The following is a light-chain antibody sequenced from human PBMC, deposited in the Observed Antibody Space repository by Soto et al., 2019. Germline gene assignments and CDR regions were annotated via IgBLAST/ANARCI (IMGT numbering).Light chain of an antibody. V-gene: IGKV3-15*01. CDR3: QKYNRWPPA. CDR2: GAS. CDR1: QSVNSN. J-gene: IGKJ1*01. Sequence: EIVLTQSPATLSVSPGERATLYCRASQSVNSNLAWYQQKPGQAPRLLIYGASTRATATPARFSGSRSGTEFTLTISSLQSEDFAVYYCQKYNRWPPAFGQGTKVEIK.